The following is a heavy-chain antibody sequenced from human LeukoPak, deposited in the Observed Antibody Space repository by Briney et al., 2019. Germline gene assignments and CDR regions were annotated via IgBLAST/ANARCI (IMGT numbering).Heavy chain of an antibody. Sequence: GYSLRLSCAASGFTFSTYSMNWVRQAPGRGLEWLSYIRSSGTTTYYADSVKGRFTISRDNAKNLLFLQMNSLRAEDTAVYYCARMNYVSTGWGAPFDYWGQGTLVTVSS. J-gene: IGHJ4*02. CDR3: ARMNYVSTGWGAPFDY. D-gene: IGHD1-7*01. CDR1: GFTFSTYS. CDR2: IRSSGTTT. V-gene: IGHV3-48*04.